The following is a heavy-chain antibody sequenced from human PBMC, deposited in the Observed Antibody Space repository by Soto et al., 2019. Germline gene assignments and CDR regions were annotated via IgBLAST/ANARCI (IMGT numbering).Heavy chain of an antibody. Sequence: GGSLRLSCTASGFTFGDYAMSWFRQAPGKGLEWVGFIRSKAYGGTTEYAASVKGRFTISRDDSKSIAYLQMNSLKTEDTAVYYCTRDSHSSGYLYFDYWGQGTLVTVS. CDR2: IRSKAYGGTT. J-gene: IGHJ4*02. V-gene: IGHV3-49*03. D-gene: IGHD3-22*01. CDR3: TRDSHSSGYLYFDY. CDR1: GFTFGDYA.